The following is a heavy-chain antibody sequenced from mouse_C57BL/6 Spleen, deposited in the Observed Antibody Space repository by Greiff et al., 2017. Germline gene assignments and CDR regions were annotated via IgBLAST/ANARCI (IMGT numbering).Heavy chain of an antibody. Sequence: VTLPHSGAELVKPGASVKLSCKASGYTFTSYWMHWVKQRPGQGLEWIGMIHPNSGSTNYNEKFKSKATLTVDKSSSTAYMQLSSLTSEDSAVYYCASTTEGVDYWGQGTTLTVSS. CDR1: GYTFTSYW. J-gene: IGHJ2*01. D-gene: IGHD1-1*01. V-gene: IGHV1-64*01. CDR3: ASTTEGVDY. CDR2: IHPNSGST.